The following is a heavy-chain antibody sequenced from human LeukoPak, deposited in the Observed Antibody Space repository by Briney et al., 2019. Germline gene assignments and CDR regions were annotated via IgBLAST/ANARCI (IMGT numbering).Heavy chain of an antibody. D-gene: IGHD3-22*01. Sequence: SETLSLTCTVSGGSISSGGYYWSWIRQPPGKGLEWIGYIYHSGSTYYNPSLKSRVTISVDRSKNQFSLKLSSVTAADTAVYYCARGALRKITMIVVVRDAFDIWGQGTMVTVSS. CDR2: IYHSGST. V-gene: IGHV4-30-2*01. CDR1: GGSISSGGYY. J-gene: IGHJ3*02. CDR3: ARGALRKITMIVVVRDAFDI.